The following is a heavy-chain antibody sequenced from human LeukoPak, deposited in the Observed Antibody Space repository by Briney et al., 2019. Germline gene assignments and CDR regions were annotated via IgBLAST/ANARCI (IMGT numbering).Heavy chain of an antibody. V-gene: IGHV1-18*01. J-gene: IGHJ5*02. CDR3: ARDTIIVIPAAHLPSNWFDP. Sequence: ASVKVSCKASGYTFTSYGISWVRQAPGQGLERMGWISAYNGNTNYAQNLQGRVTMTTDTSTNTAYMELRSLRSDDTAVYYCARDTIIVIPAAHLPSNWFDPWGQGTLVTVSS. D-gene: IGHD2-2*01. CDR2: ISAYNGNT. CDR1: GYTFTSYG.